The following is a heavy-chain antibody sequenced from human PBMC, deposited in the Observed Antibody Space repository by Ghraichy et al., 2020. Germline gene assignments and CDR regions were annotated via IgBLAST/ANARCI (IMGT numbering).Heavy chain of an antibody. CDR1: GFTFSHYG. J-gene: IGHJ3*01. CDR2: IWYDGTNT. CDR3: ARDRTTYMIQGLADAFDV. Sequence: GGSLRLSCAASGFTFSHYGMHWVRQAPGKGLEWVAVIWYDGTNTYYTDSVRGRFTISRDTSKNTLYLQMISLRVEDTAVYTCARDRTTYMIQGLADAFDVWGQGTVVTVSS. V-gene: IGHV3-33*01. D-gene: IGHD1-1*01.